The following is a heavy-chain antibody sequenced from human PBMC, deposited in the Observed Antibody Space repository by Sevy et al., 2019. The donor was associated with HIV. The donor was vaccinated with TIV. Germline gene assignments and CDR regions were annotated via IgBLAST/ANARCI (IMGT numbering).Heavy chain of an antibody. CDR3: AKEGRGYHGSRSSDY. V-gene: IGHV3-23*01. CDR2: ISGSGDST. D-gene: IGHD3-10*01. Sequence: GGSLRLSCAASGFTFSSYAMSWVRQAPGKGLEWVSVISGSGDSTYYVDSVKGRFTISRDNSKNTLYLQMNSLRAEDTAVYYCAKEGRGYHGSRSSDYWGQGALVTVSS. J-gene: IGHJ4*02. CDR1: GFTFSSYA.